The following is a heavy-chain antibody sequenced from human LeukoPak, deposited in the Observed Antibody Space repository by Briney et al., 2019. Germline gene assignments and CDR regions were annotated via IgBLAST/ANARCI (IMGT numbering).Heavy chain of an antibody. Sequence: GGSLRLSCAASGFTFSSYGMHWVRQAPGKGLEWVAVISYDGSNKYYADSVKGRFTISRDNSKNTLYLQMNSLRAEDTAVYYCAKDMVDYDSSGVWGQGTLVTVSS. V-gene: IGHV3-30*18. CDR3: AKDMVDYDSSGV. J-gene: IGHJ4*02. D-gene: IGHD3-22*01. CDR1: GFTFSSYG. CDR2: ISYDGSNK.